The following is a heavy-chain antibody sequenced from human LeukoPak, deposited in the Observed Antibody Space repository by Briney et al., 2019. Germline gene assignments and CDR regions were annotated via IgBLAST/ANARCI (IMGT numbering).Heavy chain of an antibody. CDR2: IYFSGST. V-gene: IGHV4-30-4*01. Sequence: PSETLSLTCTVSGVSISSGDSYWSWIRQPPGKGLEWIGYIYFSGSTFYNPSLKIRVRMSVDTSKNQFSLRLSSVTAADTAVYYCARVWRSFAAAPGTLFWFDPWGQGTPVTVSS. CDR1: GVSISSGDSY. D-gene: IGHD6-13*01. CDR3: ARVWRSFAAAPGTLFWFDP. J-gene: IGHJ5*02.